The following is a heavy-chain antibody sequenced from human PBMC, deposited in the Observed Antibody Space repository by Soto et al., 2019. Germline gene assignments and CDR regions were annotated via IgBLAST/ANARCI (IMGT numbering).Heavy chain of an antibody. CDR3: ARLDSRGFFDS. CDR1: GGSISSYY. Sequence: SETLSLTCTVSGGSISSYYWSWIRQPPGKGLEWIGYIYYSGSTNYSPSLKSRITISVDTSKTQFSLKLSSVTAADTAVYYCARLDSRGFFDSWGQGTPVTVSS. CDR2: IYYSGST. D-gene: IGHD3-22*01. J-gene: IGHJ4*02. V-gene: IGHV4-59*08.